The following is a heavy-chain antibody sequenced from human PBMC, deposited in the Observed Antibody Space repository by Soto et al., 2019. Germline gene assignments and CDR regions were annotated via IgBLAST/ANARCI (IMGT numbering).Heavy chain of an antibody. CDR3: ARELQFPHQETGMDV. CDR1: GYTFENYY. D-gene: IGHD2-15*01. Sequence: QVHLVQSRAAVKKPGASVKVSCKASGYTFENYYVHWVRQAPGQGLEWLAMIDPTGGRTTCAQKFQDRVTVTRDTSTSTVYMALSSLRSNDTALYYCARELQFPHQETGMDVWGQGTTVTVSS. V-gene: IGHV1-46*02. J-gene: IGHJ6*02. CDR2: IDPTGGRT.